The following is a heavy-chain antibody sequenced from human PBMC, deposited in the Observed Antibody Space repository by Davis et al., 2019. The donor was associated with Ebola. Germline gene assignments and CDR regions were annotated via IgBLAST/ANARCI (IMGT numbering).Heavy chain of an antibody. CDR1: GGSISSYY. CDR3: ARVFSSGWELFDY. V-gene: IGHV4-59*08. D-gene: IGHD6-19*01. CDR2: IYYSGST. Sequence: MPSETLSLTCTVSGGSISSYYWSWIRQPPGKGLEWIGYIYYSGSTNYNPSLKSRVTISVDTSKNQFSLKLSSVTAADTAVYYCARVFSSGWELFDYWGQGTLVTVSS. J-gene: IGHJ4*02.